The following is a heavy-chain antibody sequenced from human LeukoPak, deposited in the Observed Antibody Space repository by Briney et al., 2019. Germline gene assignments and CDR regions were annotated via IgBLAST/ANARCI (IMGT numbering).Heavy chain of an antibody. CDR3: ARDHLCIAAADGDAGVCDAFDI. J-gene: IGHJ3*02. D-gene: IGHD6-13*01. V-gene: IGHV1-69*06. CDR1: GGTFSSYA. CDR2: IIPIFGTA. Sequence: EASVKVSCKASGGTFSSYAISWVRQAPGQGLEWMGGIIPIFGTANYAQKFQGRVTITADKSTSTAYMELSSPRSEDTAVYYCARDHLCIAAADGDAGVCDAFDIWGQGTMVTVSS.